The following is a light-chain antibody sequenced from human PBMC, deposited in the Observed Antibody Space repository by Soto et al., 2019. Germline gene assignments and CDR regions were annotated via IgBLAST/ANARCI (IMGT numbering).Light chain of an antibody. J-gene: IGKJ2*01. CDR2: GSS. CDR1: QTFSSSN. CDR3: QQKRSSLYT. Sequence: EIVLTQSPGTLSLSPGERASLSCRASQTFSSSNLAWYQQRPGQPPRLLIYGSSSRAVGIPDRFSGSGSGTELILSFSRLEPENFAMYYCQQKRSSLYTFGRG. V-gene: IGKV3-20*01.